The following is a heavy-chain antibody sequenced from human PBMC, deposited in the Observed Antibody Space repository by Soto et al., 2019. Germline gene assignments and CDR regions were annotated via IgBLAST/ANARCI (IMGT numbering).Heavy chain of an antibody. CDR1: GGSISSYY. CDR2: IYTSGST. D-gene: IGHD3-10*01. V-gene: IGHV4-4*07. Sequence: SETLSLTCTVSGGSISSYYWSRIRQPAGKGLEWIGRIYTSGSTNYNPSLKSRVTMSVDTSKNQFSLKLSSVTAADTAVYYCARDLAGAPPRHYYYHGMDVWGQGTTVTVSS. CDR3: ARDLAGAPPRHYYYHGMDV. J-gene: IGHJ6*02.